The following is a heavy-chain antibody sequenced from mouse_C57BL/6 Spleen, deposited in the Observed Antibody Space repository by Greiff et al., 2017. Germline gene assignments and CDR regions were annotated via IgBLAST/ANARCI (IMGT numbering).Heavy chain of an antibody. CDR1: GYTFTSYW. CDR2: IYPGSGST. Sequence: QVQLKQPGAELVKPGASVKMSCKASGYTFTSYWITWVKQRPGQGLEWIGDIYPGSGSTNYNEKFKSKATLTVDTSSSTAYMQLSSLTSEDSAVYYCARIYYGNPGGGFDYWGQGTTLTVSS. CDR3: ARIYYGNPGGGFDY. V-gene: IGHV1-55*01. D-gene: IGHD2-1*01. J-gene: IGHJ2*01.